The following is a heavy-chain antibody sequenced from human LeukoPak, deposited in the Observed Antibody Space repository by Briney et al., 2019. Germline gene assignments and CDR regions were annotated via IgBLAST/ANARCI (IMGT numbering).Heavy chain of an antibody. CDR3: AGRRWIQLTFDY. CDR1: GGSISSGGYY. J-gene: IGHJ4*02. D-gene: IGHD5-18*01. CDR2: IYYSGST. Sequence: SQTLSLTCTVSGGSISSGGYYWSWIRQHPGKGLEWIGYIYYSGSTYYNPSLKSRVTISVDTSKNQFSLKLSSVTAADTAVYYCAGRRWIQLTFDYWGQGTLVTVSS. V-gene: IGHV4-31*03.